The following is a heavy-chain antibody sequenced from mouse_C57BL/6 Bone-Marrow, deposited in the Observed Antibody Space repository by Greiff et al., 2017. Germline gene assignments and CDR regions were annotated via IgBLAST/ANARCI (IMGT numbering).Heavy chain of an antibody. Sequence: EVQLVESGGGLVQPGGSLKLSCAASGFTFSDYGMAWVRQAPRKGPEWVAFISNLAYSIYYADTVTGRFTISRENAKNTLYLEMSSLGSEDTAMYYCARQNAGYYGWYFDVWGTGTTVTVSS. D-gene: IGHD2-3*01. CDR3: ARQNAGYYGWYFDV. J-gene: IGHJ1*03. V-gene: IGHV5-15*01. CDR2: ISNLAYSI. CDR1: GFTFSDYG.